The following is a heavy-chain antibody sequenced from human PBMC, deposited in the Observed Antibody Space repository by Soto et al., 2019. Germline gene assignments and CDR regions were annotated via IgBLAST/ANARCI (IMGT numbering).Heavy chain of an antibody. CDR3: ARTYSSSWSPFEY. J-gene: IGHJ4*02. V-gene: IGHV3-66*01. CDR1: GFTVSSNY. D-gene: IGHD6-13*01. CDR2: IYSGGST. Sequence: GGSLRLSCAASGFTVSSNYMSWVRQAPGKGLEWVSVIYSGGSTYYADSVKGRFTISRDNSKNTLYLQMNSLRAEDTAVYYCARTYSSSWSPFEYWGQGTLVTVSS.